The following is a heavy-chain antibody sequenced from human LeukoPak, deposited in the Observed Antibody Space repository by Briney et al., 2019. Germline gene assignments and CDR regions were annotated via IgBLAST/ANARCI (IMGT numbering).Heavy chain of an antibody. V-gene: IGHV1-69*13. J-gene: IGHJ6*02. CDR1: GGTFSSYA. CDR2: IIPIFGTA. D-gene: IGHD1-1*01. Sequence: SVKVSCEASGGTFSSYAISWVRQAPGQGLEWMGGIIPIFGTANYAQKFQGRVTITADESTSTAYMELSSLRSEDTAVYYCAREPTTYYYYYGMDVWGQGTTVTVSS. CDR3: AREPTTYYYYYGMDV.